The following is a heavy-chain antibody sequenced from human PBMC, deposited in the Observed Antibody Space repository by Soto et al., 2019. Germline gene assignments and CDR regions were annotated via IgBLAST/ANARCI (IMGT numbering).Heavy chain of an antibody. CDR3: ARAELTVRGTWVSYYYCGMDV. CDR1: GFTFSSYA. V-gene: IGHV3-30-3*01. D-gene: IGHD3-10*01. CDR2: ISYDGSNK. J-gene: IGHJ6*02. Sequence: QVQLVESGGGVVQPGRSLRLSCAASGFTFSSYAMHWVRQAPGKGLEWVAVISYDGSNKYYADSVKGRFTISRDNSKNTLYLQMNSLRAEDTAVYYCARAELTVRGTWVSYYYCGMDVWGQGTTVTVSS.